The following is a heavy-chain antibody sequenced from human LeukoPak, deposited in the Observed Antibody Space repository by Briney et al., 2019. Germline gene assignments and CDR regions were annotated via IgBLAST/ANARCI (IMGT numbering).Heavy chain of an antibody. J-gene: IGHJ6*01. CDR3: AKDADSGGWSGYGLDV. V-gene: IGHV3-23*01. D-gene: IGHD6-19*01. Sequence: QTGGSLRLSCAASGFTFSSYAMSWVRQAPGKGLEWVSAISGSGGSTYYADSVKGRFTISRDNSKNTLYLQMNSMRAEDTAIYYCAKDADSGGWSGYGLDVXXXGXXXTVSS. CDR1: GFTFSSYA. CDR2: ISGSGGST.